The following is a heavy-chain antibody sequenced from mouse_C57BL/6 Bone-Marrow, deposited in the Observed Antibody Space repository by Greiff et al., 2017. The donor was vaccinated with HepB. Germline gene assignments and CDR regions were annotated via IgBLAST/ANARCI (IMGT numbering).Heavy chain of an antibody. D-gene: IGHD2-4*01. Sequence: DVKLVESGGDLVKPGGSLKLSCAASGFTFSSYGMSWVRQTPDKRLEWVATISSGGSYTYYPDSVKGRFTISRDNAKNTLYLQMSSLKSEDTAMYYCARHDYGAWFAYWGQGTLVTVSA. CDR2: ISSGGSYT. CDR3: ARHDYGAWFAY. J-gene: IGHJ3*01. CDR1: GFTFSSYG. V-gene: IGHV5-6*02.